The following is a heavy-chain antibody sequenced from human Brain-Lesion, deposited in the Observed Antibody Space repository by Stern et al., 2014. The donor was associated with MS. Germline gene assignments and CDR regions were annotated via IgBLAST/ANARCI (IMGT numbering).Heavy chain of an antibody. Sequence: QVQLVQSGAEVKKPGASVKVSCKASGYTFTGYYMYWVRQAPGQGLEWMGWFNPNSGGTHYAQKFQGRVTMTRDTSITTAYMELSRLRSDDTAVYYCARGYYGSGRPQKGMDVWGQGTTVTVSS. D-gene: IGHD3-10*01. V-gene: IGHV1-2*02. J-gene: IGHJ6*02. CDR1: GYTFTGYY. CDR3: ARGYYGSGRPQKGMDV. CDR2: FNPNSGGT.